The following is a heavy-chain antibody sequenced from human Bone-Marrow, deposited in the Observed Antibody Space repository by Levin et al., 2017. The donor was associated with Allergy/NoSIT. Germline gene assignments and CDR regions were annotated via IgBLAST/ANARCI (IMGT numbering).Heavy chain of an antibody. CDR2: ISGSGSNT. Sequence: GESLKISCAASGLIFSNYAMNWVRQAPGKGLEWVSQISGSGSNTHYADSVRGRFTFSRDNSNNTVYLQMNSLRADDTAVYYCAGYDTSGYHSPFDYWGLGTLVTVSS. V-gene: IGHV3-23*01. J-gene: IGHJ4*02. CDR3: AGYDTSGYHSPFDY. D-gene: IGHD3-22*01. CDR1: GLIFSNYA.